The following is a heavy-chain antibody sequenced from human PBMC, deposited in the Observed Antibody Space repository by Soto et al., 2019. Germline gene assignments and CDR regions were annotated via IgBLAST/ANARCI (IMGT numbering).Heavy chain of an antibody. CDR2: INPNSGGT. V-gene: IGHV1-2*02. Sequence: QVQLVQSGAEVKKPGASVKVSCKASGYTFTGYYMHWVRQAPGQGLEWMGWINPNSGGTNYAQKFQGRVNMTRDTSISTAYVELSRLRSDDTAVYYCARDHRSYGYLRYYYYGMDVWGQGTTVTVSS. J-gene: IGHJ6*02. D-gene: IGHD5-18*01. CDR3: ARDHRSYGYLRYYYYGMDV. CDR1: GYTFTGYY.